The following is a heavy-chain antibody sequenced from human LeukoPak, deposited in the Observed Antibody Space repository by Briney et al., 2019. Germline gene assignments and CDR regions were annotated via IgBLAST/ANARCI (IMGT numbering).Heavy chain of an antibody. D-gene: IGHD6-13*01. Sequence: ASVKVSCMASGYTFTGYYMHWVRQAPGQGLEWMGWINPNSGGTNYAQKFQGRVTMTRDTSISTAYMELSRLRSDDTAVYYCARVGSSSFWFDPWSQGTLVTVSS. J-gene: IGHJ5*02. V-gene: IGHV1-2*02. CDR3: ARVGSSSFWFDP. CDR2: INPNSGGT. CDR1: GYTFTGYY.